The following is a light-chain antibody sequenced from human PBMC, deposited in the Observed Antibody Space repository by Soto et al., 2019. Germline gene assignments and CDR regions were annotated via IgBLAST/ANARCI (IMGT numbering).Light chain of an antibody. V-gene: IGKV1-9*01. Sequence: DIQVTQSPSFLSASVGDRVTMTCRASQGISNYLAWYQQKPGRAPKLLIYTASTLHSGVPSRFSGSGSGTEFTLTISSLQPEDFATYYCHQFNNYPRTFAQGTKLEIK. CDR3: HQFNNYPRT. J-gene: IGKJ2*01. CDR1: QGISNY. CDR2: TAS.